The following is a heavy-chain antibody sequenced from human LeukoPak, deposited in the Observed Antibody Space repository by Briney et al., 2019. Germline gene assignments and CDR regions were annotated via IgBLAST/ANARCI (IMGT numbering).Heavy chain of an antibody. Sequence: GGSLRLSCAASGFTVSSNYMSWVRQAPGKGLEWVGRIKSKTDGGTTDYAAPVKGRFTISRDDSKNTLYLQMNSLKTEDTAVYYCTTDGAYYDILTGYEDAFDIWGQGTMVTVSS. CDR2: IKSKTDGGTT. J-gene: IGHJ3*02. D-gene: IGHD3-9*01. V-gene: IGHV3-15*01. CDR1: GFTVSSNY. CDR3: TTDGAYYDILTGYEDAFDI.